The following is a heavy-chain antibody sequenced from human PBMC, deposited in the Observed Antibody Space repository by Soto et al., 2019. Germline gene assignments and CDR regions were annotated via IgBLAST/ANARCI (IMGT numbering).Heavy chain of an antibody. D-gene: IGHD5-18*01. CDR3: ARMDTAMDYGMDV. V-gene: IGHV4-31*03. CDR2: ISYSGIT. CDR1: GDSISSGDYY. Sequence: SDTLSLTCTVSGDSISSGDYYWGWIRQHPGKGLEWIGYISYSGITYYNPSLKSRVTISVDTSKNQFSLKLSSVTAADTAVYYCARMDTAMDYGMDVWGQGTTVTVSS. J-gene: IGHJ6*02.